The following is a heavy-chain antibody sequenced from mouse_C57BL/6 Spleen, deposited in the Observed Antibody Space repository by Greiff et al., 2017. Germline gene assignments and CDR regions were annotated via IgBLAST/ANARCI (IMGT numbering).Heavy chain of an antibody. D-gene: IGHD4-1*01. V-gene: IGHV1-61*01. CDR2: IYPSDSET. J-gene: IGHJ4*01. Sequence: QVQLQQPGAELVRPGSSVKLSCKASGYTFTSYWMHWVKQRPGQGLEWIGNIYPSDSETHYNQKFKDKATLTVDKSSSTAYMQLSSLTSEDSAVYYCARGWDPSMDYWGQGTSVTVSS. CDR3: ARGWDPSMDY. CDR1: GYTFTSYW.